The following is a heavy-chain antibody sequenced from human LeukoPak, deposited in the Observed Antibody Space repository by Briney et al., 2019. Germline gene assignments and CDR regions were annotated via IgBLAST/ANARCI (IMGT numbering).Heavy chain of an antibody. CDR2: IYYSGST. CDR3: AETYCGGDCYYAFDI. J-gene: IGHJ3*02. Sequence: SETLSLTCTVSGGSISSSRYYWGWIRQPPGKWLEWIGSIYYSGSTYYNPSLKSRVTISVDTSKNQFSLKLSSVTAADTAVYYCAETYCGGDCYYAFDIWGQGTMVTVSS. CDR1: GGSISSSRYY. D-gene: IGHD2-21*02. V-gene: IGHV4-39*07.